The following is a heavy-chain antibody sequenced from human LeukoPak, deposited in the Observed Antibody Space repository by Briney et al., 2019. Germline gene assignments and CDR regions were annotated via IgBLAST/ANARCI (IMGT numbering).Heavy chain of an antibody. J-gene: IGHJ4*02. D-gene: IGHD1-1*01. Sequence: SETLSLTCSVSGASISTSAYYWGWIRQPPGKGLEWIGSIYYSGSTYYNPSLKSRVTISVDTSKNQFSLKLSSVTAADTAVYYCARGLQLERQIDYWGQGTLVTVSS. V-gene: IGHV4-39*07. CDR2: IYYSGST. CDR3: ARGLQLERQIDY. CDR1: GASISTSAYY.